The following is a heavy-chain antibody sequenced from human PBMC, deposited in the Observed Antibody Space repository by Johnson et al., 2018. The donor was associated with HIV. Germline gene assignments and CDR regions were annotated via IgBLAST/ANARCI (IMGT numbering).Heavy chain of an antibody. CDR2: ISSSGSTI. V-gene: IGHV3-11*04. J-gene: IGHJ3*02. CDR1: GFTFSRFA. CDR3: ARDERVVTDAFDI. D-gene: IGHD3-16*02. Sequence: QVQLVESGGGLVKPGGSLRLSCAASGFTFSRFAMSWVRQAPGKGLEWVSYISSSGSTIYYADSVKGRFTISRDNAKNSLYLQMNSLRAEDTAVYYCARDERVVTDAFDIWGQGTMVTVSS.